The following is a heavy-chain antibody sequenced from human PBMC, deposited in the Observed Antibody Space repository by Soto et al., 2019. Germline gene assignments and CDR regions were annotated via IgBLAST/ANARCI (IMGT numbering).Heavy chain of an antibody. Sequence: QVQLQQWGAGLLKPSETLSLTCAVYGGSFSGYYWSWIRQPPGKGLGWSGEINHSGSTNYNPSLKSRVTISVDTSKNQFSLKVSSVAAADTAVYYCARGQSSSWHNWFDPWGQGTLVTVSS. V-gene: IGHV4-34*01. D-gene: IGHD6-13*01. J-gene: IGHJ5*02. CDR3: ARGQSSSWHNWFDP. CDR2: INHSGST. CDR1: GGSFSGYY.